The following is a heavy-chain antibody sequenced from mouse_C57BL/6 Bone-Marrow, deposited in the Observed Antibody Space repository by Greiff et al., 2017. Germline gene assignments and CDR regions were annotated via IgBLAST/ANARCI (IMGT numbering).Heavy chain of an antibody. CDR1: GFTFSSYG. Sequence: EVQVVESGGDLVKPGGSLKLSCAASGFTFSSYGMSWVRQTPYKRLEWVATISSGGSYTYYPDSVKGRFTITRDNAKNTLYLQMSSLKSEDTAMYYCARDFSLAWFAYWGQGTLVTVSA. CDR3: ARDFSLAWFAY. J-gene: IGHJ3*01. CDR2: ISSGGSYT. V-gene: IGHV5-6*01.